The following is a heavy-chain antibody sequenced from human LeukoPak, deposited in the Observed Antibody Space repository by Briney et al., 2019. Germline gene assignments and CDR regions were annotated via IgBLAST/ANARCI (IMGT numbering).Heavy chain of an antibody. CDR1: GFTFNTYN. CDR2: TQYDGGNK. CDR3: AKVISPPGTAVTNYYYYGMDV. V-gene: IGHV3-30*02. J-gene: IGHJ6*02. Sequence: GGSLRLSCAASGFTFNTYNMHWVRQFPGKGPEWVAFTQYDGGNKKYADSVKGRFTISRDNSRNTLYLQMNSLRAEDTAVYHCAKVISPPGTAVTNYYYYGMDVWGQGTTVTVSS. D-gene: IGHD4-17*01.